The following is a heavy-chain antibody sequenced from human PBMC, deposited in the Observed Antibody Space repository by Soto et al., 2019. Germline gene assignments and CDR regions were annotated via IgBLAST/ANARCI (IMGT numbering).Heavy chain of an antibody. V-gene: IGHV3-23*01. CDR3: AKPLGYCSSTSCYSADY. Sequence: GGSLRLSCAASGFTFSSYAMSWVRQAPGNGLEWVSAISGSGGSTYYADSVKGRFTISRDNSKNTLYLQMNSLRAEDTAVYYCAKPLGYCSSTSCYSADYWGQGTLVTVSS. CDR2: ISGSGGST. D-gene: IGHD2-2*01. CDR1: GFTFSSYA. J-gene: IGHJ4*02.